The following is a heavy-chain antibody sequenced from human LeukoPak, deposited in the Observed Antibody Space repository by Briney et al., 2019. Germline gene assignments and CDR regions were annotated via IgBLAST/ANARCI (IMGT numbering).Heavy chain of an antibody. V-gene: IGHV1-18*01. CDR1: GYTFTSYG. CDR3: ARGGPFSSSWFFDF. D-gene: IGHD6-13*01. Sequence: ASVKVSCKASGYTFTSYGISWVRQAPGQGLEWMGWISAYNGNKNYAQKVQGRVTMTTDTSTSTAYMELRSLRSDDTAVYYCARGGPFSSSWFFDFWGQGTLVTVSS. CDR2: ISAYNGNK. J-gene: IGHJ4*02.